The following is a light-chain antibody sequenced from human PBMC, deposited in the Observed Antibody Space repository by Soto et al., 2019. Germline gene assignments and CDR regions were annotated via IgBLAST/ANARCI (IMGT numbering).Light chain of an antibody. CDR2: GTS. J-gene: IGKJ1*01. CDR1: QSVNGNY. CDR3: QQCGDSPQT. Sequence: EIVLTQSPGTLSLSPGESATLSCRASQSVNGNYLAWYQQKPGQAPRLLIYGTSSRATAIPDRFSGSGFGTDFTLTITRLEPEDFAVYYCQQCGDSPQTFGPGTKVDIK. V-gene: IGKV3-20*01.